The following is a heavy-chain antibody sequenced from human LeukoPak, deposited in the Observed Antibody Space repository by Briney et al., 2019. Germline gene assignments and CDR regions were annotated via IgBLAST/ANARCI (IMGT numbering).Heavy chain of an antibody. V-gene: IGHV4-59*01. CDR2: IYYSGST. Sequence: PSETLSLTCTVSGGSISSYYWSWIRQPPGKGLEWIGYIYYSGSTNYNPSLKSRVTISVDTSKNQFSLKLSSVTAADTAVYYCARDGYSYAHLVFDYWGQGTLVTVSS. J-gene: IGHJ4*02. CDR1: GGSISSYY. CDR3: ARDGYSYAHLVFDY. D-gene: IGHD5-18*01.